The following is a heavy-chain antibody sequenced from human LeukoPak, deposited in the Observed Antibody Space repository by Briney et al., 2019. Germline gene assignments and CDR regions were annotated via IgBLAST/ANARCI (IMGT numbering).Heavy chain of an antibody. V-gene: IGHV1-69*13. CDR3: ARGRPVYCTNGVCYMVTNWFDP. CDR1: GGTFSSYA. J-gene: IGHJ5*02. Sequence: ASVKVSCKASGGTFSSYATSWVRQAPGQGLEWMGGIIPIFGTANYAQKFQGRVTITADESTSTAYMELSSLRSEDTAVYYCARGRPVYCTNGVCYMVTNWFDPWGQGTLVTVSS. CDR2: IIPIFGTA. D-gene: IGHD2-8*01.